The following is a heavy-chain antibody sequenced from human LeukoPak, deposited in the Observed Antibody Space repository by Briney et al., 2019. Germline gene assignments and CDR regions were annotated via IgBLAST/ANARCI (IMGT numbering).Heavy chain of an antibody. CDR2: ISGSSSTI. Sequence: PGGSLRLSCAASGFTFSSYSMNWVRQTPGKGLEWGSYISGSSSTIYYADSVKGRFTISRDNSKNTLYLQMNSLRAEDTAVYYCASAPLDYDSSGYYASLDYWGQGTLVTVSS. D-gene: IGHD3-22*01. V-gene: IGHV3-48*01. J-gene: IGHJ4*02. CDR3: ASAPLDYDSSGYYASLDY. CDR1: GFTFSSYS.